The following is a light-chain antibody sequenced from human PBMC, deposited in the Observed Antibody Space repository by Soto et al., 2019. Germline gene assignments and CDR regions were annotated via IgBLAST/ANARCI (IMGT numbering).Light chain of an antibody. Sequence: DIQMTQSPSTLSASVGARVTITCRASQSVNTWLAWYQQKAGKAPEVLIYGASSLRSGVPSRFTGSGSATDFTLTISSLQPEDAGTYFCQQTFSAAVTFGGGTKV. CDR1: QSVNTW. CDR2: GAS. V-gene: IGKV1-5*01. CDR3: QQTFSAAVT. J-gene: IGKJ4*01.